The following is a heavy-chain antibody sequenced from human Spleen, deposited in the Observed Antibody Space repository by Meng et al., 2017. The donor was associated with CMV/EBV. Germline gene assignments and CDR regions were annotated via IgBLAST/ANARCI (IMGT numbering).Heavy chain of an antibody. V-gene: IGHV1-18*01. J-gene: IGHJ4*02. CDR1: GYNFDFFG. D-gene: IGHD4-17*01. Sequence: CQPSGYNFDFFGFTWVRQVPGQGLEWVGWVSAENGDTDYGQKFQGRVIVTADTFTDTAYMEMRSLRSDDSGMYYCARAGAAVTTHFDFWGQGTLVTVSS. CDR2: VSAENGDT. CDR3: ARAGAAVTTHFDF.